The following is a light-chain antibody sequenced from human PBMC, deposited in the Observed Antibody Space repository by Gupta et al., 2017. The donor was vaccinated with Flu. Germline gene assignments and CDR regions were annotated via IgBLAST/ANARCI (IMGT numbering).Light chain of an antibody. CDR1: SGSIASNY. J-gene: IGLJ2*01. CDR3: QSYDSSNVV. Sequence: NFMLTKAHSVSESPGKTVTICRTRTSGSIASNYVQWYQQRPGSAPTAVIYEDNQRPSGVPDRFSGSIDSSSNSASLTISGLKTEDEAGYYCQSYDSSNVVFGRGTKLTVL. V-gene: IGLV6-57*03. CDR2: EDN.